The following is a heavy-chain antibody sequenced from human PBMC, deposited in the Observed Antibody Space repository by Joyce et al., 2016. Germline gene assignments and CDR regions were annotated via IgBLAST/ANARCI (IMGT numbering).Heavy chain of an antibody. Sequence: QVQLVESGGGVVQPGKSLRLSCAASGFTFSRYGIHWVRQAPGKVLEWVAVISDDGSKKYYGDSVKGRFTISRDNSKNTLDLQMNSLRAEDTAVYYCAKLLLDSSGYYLDAFDVWGEGRMVTVSS. CDR2: ISDDGSKK. V-gene: IGHV3-30*18. J-gene: IGHJ3*01. D-gene: IGHD3-22*01. CDR3: AKLLLDSSGYYLDAFDV. CDR1: GFTFSRYG.